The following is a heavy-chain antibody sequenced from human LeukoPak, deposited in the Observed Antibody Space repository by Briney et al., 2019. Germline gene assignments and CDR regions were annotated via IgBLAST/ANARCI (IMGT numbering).Heavy chain of an antibody. Sequence: SETLSLTCTVSGGSISSGGYYWSWIRQHPGKGLEWIGYIYYSGSTYYNPSLKSRVTISVDTSKNQFSLKLSSVTAADTAVYYCARVTTVTTRGAFDIWGQGTMVTVSS. J-gene: IGHJ3*02. CDR1: GGSISSGGYY. D-gene: IGHD4-17*01. V-gene: IGHV4-31*03. CDR3: ARVTTVTTRGAFDI. CDR2: IYYSGST.